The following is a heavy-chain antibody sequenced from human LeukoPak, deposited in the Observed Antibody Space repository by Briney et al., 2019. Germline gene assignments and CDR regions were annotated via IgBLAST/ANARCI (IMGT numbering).Heavy chain of an antibody. CDR2: ISSNGGST. D-gene: IGHD3-10*01. V-gene: IGHV3-64D*06. CDR1: GFTFSRYA. J-gene: IGHJ4*02. CDR3: VKDSSSGSYFDY. Sequence: PGGSLRLSCSASGFTFSRYAMHWVRQAPGKGLEYVSAISSNGGSTYYADSVEGRFTISRDNSRNTLHLQMSSLRVEDTAVYYCVKDSSSGSYFDYWGQGTLVTVSS.